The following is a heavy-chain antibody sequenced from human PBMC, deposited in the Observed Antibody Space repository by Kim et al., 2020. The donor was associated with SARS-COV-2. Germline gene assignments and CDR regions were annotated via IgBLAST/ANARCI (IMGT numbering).Heavy chain of an antibody. CDR2: TYHRSEWIN. Sequence: SQTLSLTCDISGDTVSSNYTAWNWIRQSPSGGLEWLGRTYHRSEWINEYAVSVKGRIIITPDTSKNQLSLHLSSVTPEDSAVYFCTRGFATWGPGTRVTVSS. J-gene: IGHJ5*02. CDR3: TRGFAT. CDR1: GDTVSSNYTA. V-gene: IGHV6-1*01.